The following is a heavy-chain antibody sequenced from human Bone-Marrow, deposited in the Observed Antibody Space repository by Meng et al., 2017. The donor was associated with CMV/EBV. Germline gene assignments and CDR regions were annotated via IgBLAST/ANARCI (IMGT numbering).Heavy chain of an antibody. Sequence: SGFTFSSYAMSWVRQAPGKGLEWVSAISGSGGSTYYADSVKGWFTISRDNSKNTLYLQMNSLRAEDTAVYYCAKDNGLDDFWSGVFDPWGQGTLVTVSS. V-gene: IGHV3-23*01. CDR2: ISGSGGST. J-gene: IGHJ5*02. CDR3: AKDNGLDDFWSGVFDP. D-gene: IGHD3-3*01. CDR1: GFTFSSYA.